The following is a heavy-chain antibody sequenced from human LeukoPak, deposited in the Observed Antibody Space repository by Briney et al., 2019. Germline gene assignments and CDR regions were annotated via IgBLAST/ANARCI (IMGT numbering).Heavy chain of an antibody. CDR1: GFTFSSYS. V-gene: IGHV3-48*01. CDR3: AVGEVVPAAMLGY. Sequence: PGGSLRLSCAASGFTFSSYSMNWVRQAPGKGLEWVSYISSSSSTTYYADSVKGRFTISRDNAKNSLYLQMNSLRAEDTAVYYCAVGEVVPAAMLGYWGQGTLVTVSS. CDR2: ISSSSSTT. D-gene: IGHD2-2*01. J-gene: IGHJ4*02.